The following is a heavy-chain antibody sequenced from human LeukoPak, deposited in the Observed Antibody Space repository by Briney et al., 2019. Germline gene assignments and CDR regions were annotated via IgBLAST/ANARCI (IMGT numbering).Heavy chain of an antibody. Sequence: SETLSLTCTVSGGSISSYYWSWIRQPPGKGLEWIGYIYYSGSTNYNPSLKSRVTISVDTSKNQFSLKLSSVTAADTALYHCARVYRDYYYDSSGYYPFDYWGQGTLVTVSS. CDR2: IYYSGST. CDR1: GGSISSYY. V-gene: IGHV4-59*01. CDR3: ARVYRDYYYDSSGYYPFDY. J-gene: IGHJ4*02. D-gene: IGHD3-22*01.